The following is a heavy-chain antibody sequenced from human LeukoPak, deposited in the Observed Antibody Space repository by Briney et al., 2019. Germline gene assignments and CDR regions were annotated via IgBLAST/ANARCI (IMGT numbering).Heavy chain of an antibody. V-gene: IGHV3-30*04. D-gene: IGHD5-12*01. Sequence: PGRSLSLSCAASGFTFNNYAMHWVRQAPGKGLEWVAVISYDGRNEYYADSVKGRFTISRDNSKNTLYLQMHSLRAEDTAVYYCARDRSSYEYYFDSWGQGTLVTVSS. J-gene: IGHJ4*02. CDR2: ISYDGRNE. CDR1: GFTFNNYA. CDR3: ARDRSSYEYYFDS.